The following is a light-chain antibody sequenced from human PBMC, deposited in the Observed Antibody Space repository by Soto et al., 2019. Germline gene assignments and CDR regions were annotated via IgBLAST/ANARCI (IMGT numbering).Light chain of an antibody. Sequence: QSFLTQPASVSGSPGQSITSSCTGTSSDIGTYNLVSWYQHYPGKAPKLMIYEGIKRPSGVSNRFSGSKSGNTAFLTISGLQAEDEADYYCCSYAGSGTDNYVFGSGTKVTV. CDR3: CSYAGSGTDNYV. J-gene: IGLJ1*01. V-gene: IGLV2-23*01. CDR2: EGI. CDR1: SSDIGTYNL.